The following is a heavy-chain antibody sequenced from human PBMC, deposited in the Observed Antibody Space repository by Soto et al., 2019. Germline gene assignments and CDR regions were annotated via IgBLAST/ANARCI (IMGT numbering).Heavy chain of an antibody. Sequence: QVQLVQSGAEVKKPGASVKVSCKASGYTFTSYDINWVRQATGQGLEWMGWMNPNSGNTGYAQKFQGKVTMTRSTSVSTGYKELTSLRAEDTALDYCAREKSGHYYYWGQGSLTTASP. CDR2: MNPNSGNT. CDR3: AREKSGHYYY. CDR1: GYTFTSYD. V-gene: IGHV1-8*01. D-gene: IGHD3-3*01. J-gene: IGHJ4*02.